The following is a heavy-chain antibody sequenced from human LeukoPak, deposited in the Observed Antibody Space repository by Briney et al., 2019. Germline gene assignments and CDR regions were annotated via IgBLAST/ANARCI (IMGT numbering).Heavy chain of an antibody. J-gene: IGHJ4*02. CDR2: ISSSGSTI. Sequence: GGSLRLSCAASGFTFSDYDMSWIRQAPGKGLEWVSYISSSGSTIYYADSVKGRFTISRDNAKNSLYLQMNSLRAEDTAVYYCARASYTGPDFDYWGQGTLVTVSS. CDR3: ARASYTGPDFDY. CDR1: GFTFSDYD. V-gene: IGHV3-11*01. D-gene: IGHD3-10*01.